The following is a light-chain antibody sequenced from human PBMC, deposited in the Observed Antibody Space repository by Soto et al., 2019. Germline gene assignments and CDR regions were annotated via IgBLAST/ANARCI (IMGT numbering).Light chain of an antibody. CDR1: SSNIGSNY. CDR2: SNS. V-gene: IGLV1-47*02. CDR3: LSYDNSLSGSWV. J-gene: IGLJ3*02. Sequence: QSVLTQPPSASGTPGQRVTISCSGSSSNIGSNYVYWYQQLPGTAPKLLIYSNSNRPSGVPDRFSGSKSGTSASLAINGLQAEDEAHYYCLSYDNSLSGSWVFGGGTKVTVL.